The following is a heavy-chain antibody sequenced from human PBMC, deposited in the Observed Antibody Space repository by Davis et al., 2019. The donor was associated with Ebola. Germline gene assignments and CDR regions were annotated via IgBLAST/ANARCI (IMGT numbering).Heavy chain of an antibody. D-gene: IGHD3-3*01. Sequence: MPSETLSLTCAVSGGSISSSNWWSWVRQPPGKGLEWIGYIYYRGSTNYNPSLKSRVTISVDTSKNQFSLKLSSVTAADTAVYYCARRDDFWSGYSHFDYWGQGTLVTVSS. CDR3: ARRDDFWSGYSHFDY. CDR1: GGSISSSNW. J-gene: IGHJ4*02. CDR2: IYYRGST. V-gene: IGHV4-4*02.